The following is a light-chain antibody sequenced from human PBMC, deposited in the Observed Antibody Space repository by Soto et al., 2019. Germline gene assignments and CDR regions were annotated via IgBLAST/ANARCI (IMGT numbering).Light chain of an antibody. V-gene: IGLV2-14*01. J-gene: IGLJ2*01. CDR3: SSYTSSSTL. CDR2: DVS. CDR1: RSDVGGYNY. Sequence: QSALTQPASVSGSPGQSITISCTGTRSDVGGYNYVSWYQQHPGKAPKLMIYDVSNRPSGVSNRFSGSKSGNTASLTISGLQAEDEADYYCSSYTSSSTLFGGGTQLTGL.